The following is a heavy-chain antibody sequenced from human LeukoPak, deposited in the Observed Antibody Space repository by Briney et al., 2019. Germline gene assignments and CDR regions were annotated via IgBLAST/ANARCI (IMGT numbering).Heavy chain of an antibody. Sequence: SETLSLTCTVSGASISSNSFYWGWIRQPPGKGLEWIGTIYYNGDTFYNPSLKSRVTMSVDTSASQFSLKLSSVTAADTAVYYCAVLLYRHSHWFDSWGQGTLVTVSP. CDR1: GASISSNSFY. CDR3: AVLLYRHSHWFDS. V-gene: IGHV4-39*01. CDR2: IYYNGDT. J-gene: IGHJ5*01. D-gene: IGHD3-16*02.